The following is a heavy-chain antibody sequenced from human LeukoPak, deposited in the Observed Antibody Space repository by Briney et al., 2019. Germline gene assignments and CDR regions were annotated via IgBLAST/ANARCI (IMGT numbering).Heavy chain of an antibody. D-gene: IGHD3-16*02. CDR1: GGSINSYW. Sequence: PSDTLSLTCSVSGGSINSYWWSWIRRPAGKGLEFIGRIYTTGMTNYNPSLKSRVSMSVDTSKNQFSLELRSVTAADTAVYFCARAGYTISSYRFDYWGQGALVTASS. CDR2: IYTTGMT. CDR3: ARAGYTISSYRFDY. V-gene: IGHV4-4*07. J-gene: IGHJ4*02.